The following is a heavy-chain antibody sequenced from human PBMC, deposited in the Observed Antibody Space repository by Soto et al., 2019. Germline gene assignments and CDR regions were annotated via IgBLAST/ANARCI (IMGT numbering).Heavy chain of an antibody. J-gene: IGHJ4*02. CDR2: IYYSGST. D-gene: IGHD3-16*02. V-gene: IGHV4-31*03. Sequence: SETLSLTCTVSGGSLSSGAYYWSWIRQHPGKGLEWIGYIYYSGSTYYNPSLESRVTLSVDTSTKQFSLKVSSVTAADTALYYCAKVSPHWRYFDYWGQGTLVTVSS. CDR1: GGSLSSGAYY. CDR3: AKVSPHWRYFDY.